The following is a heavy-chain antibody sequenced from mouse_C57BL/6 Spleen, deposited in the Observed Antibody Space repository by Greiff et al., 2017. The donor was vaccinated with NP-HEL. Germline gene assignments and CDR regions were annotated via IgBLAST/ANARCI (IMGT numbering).Heavy chain of an antibody. CDR3: VRGTGGFDY. J-gene: IGHJ2*01. CDR2: IRSKSNNYAT. D-gene: IGHD3-1*01. Sequence: EVQVVESGGGLVQPKGSLKLSCAASGFSFNTYAMNWVRQAPGQGLEWVARIRSKSNNYATYYANSVKDRFTISRDDTESMLYLQMNNLKTEDAAFYCCVRGTGGFDYWGQGTTLTVSS. V-gene: IGHV10-1*01. CDR1: GFSFNTYA.